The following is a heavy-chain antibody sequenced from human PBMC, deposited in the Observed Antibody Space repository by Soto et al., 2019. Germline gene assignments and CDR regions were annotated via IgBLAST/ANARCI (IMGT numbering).Heavy chain of an antibody. J-gene: IGHJ2*01. CDR2: ISAYNGNT. Sequence: QVQLVQSGAEVKKPGASVKVSCKASGYTFTSYGISWVRQAPVQGLEWMGWISAYNGNTNYAQKLKGRVTITTGTSTCRAYMEMRSLRSEDTGVYYCARGRQHFNFDLWGRGTLVTVSS. V-gene: IGHV1-18*01. D-gene: IGHD3-10*01. CDR3: ARGRQHFNFDL. CDR1: GYTFTSYG.